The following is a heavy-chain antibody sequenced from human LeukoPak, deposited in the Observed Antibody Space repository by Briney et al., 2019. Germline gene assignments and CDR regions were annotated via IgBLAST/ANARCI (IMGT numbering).Heavy chain of an antibody. D-gene: IGHD5-12*01. Sequence: PSQTLSVTCTVSGGSISSGGYYWSWIRQHPGKGLEWIGYIYYSGSTYYNPSLKSRVTISVDTSKNQFSLKLSSVTAADTAVYYCATQATGFSLGSLDFWGQGTLVTVSS. CDR2: IYYSGST. CDR3: ATQATGFSLGSLDF. V-gene: IGHV4-31*03. CDR1: GGSISSGGYY. J-gene: IGHJ4*02.